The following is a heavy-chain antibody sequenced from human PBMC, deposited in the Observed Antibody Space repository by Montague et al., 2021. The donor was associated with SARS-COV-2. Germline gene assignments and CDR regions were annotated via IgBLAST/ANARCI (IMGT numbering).Heavy chain of an antibody. CDR3: ARHPPHSHSGNYLGPGGFDL. D-gene: IGHD3-10*01. CDR2: SGGI. V-gene: IGHV4-39*01. Sequence: SGGISYKPSLKSRVTISVDTSSNQFSLRLSSVTAADTAVYFWARHPPHSHSGNYLGPGGFDLWGPGTIVTVSS. J-gene: IGHJ3*01.